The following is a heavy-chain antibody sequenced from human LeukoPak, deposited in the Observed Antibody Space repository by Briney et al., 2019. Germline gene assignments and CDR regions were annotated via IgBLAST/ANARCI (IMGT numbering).Heavy chain of an antibody. J-gene: IGHJ4*02. CDR3: ARGHYYDSSGYYYFDY. CDR1: GYTFTSYY. Sequence: ASVKVSCKASGYTFTSYYMHWVRQAPGQGLEWMGIINPSGGSTSYAQRFQGRVTMTRDTSTSTVYMELSSLRSEDTAVYYCARGHYYDSSGYYYFDYWGQGTLVTVSS. CDR2: INPSGGST. D-gene: IGHD3-22*01. V-gene: IGHV1-46*01.